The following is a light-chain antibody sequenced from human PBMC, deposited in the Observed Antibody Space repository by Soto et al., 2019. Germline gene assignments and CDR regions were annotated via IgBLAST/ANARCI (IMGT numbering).Light chain of an antibody. V-gene: IGKV1-39*01. J-gene: IGKJ2*01. CDR2: AAS. CDR3: QQYDNLPHT. Sequence: DIQMTQSASSLSASVGDRVAITCRASQSISSYLNWYQQKPGKAPKVLIYAASNLQSGVPSRFSGSGSGTDFTLTISSLQPEDIATYYCQQYDNLPHTFGQGTKVDIK. CDR1: QSISSY.